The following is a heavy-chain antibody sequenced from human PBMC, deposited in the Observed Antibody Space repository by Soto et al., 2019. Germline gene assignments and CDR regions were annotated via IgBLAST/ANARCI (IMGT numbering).Heavy chain of an antibody. Sequence: QVLLVQSGPEVKKPGSSAKVSCKASGGTFNNYAINWVRQAPGKGLEWMGGIIPTFGTGNHAQKFQGRVTITADESTTTAYMELNRLRSHDTAIYYCASCDGTLVRGGRSSPYEMDFWGQGTTVIVSS. CDR3: ASCDGTLVRGGRSSPYEMDF. V-gene: IGHV1-69*01. D-gene: IGHD3-10*01. CDR1: GGTFNNYA. J-gene: IGHJ6*02. CDR2: IIPTFGTG.